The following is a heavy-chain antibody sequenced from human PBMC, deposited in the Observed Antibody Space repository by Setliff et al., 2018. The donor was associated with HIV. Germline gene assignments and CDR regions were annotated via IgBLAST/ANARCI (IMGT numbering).Heavy chain of an antibody. J-gene: IGHJ6*03. D-gene: IGHD3-16*02. CDR3: AKAFYPQYYHYYMDV. CDR1: GFRFSDYT. V-gene: IGHV3-23*01. Sequence: GGSLRLSCAPSGFRFSDYTMTWVRQAPGKGLECVSGISGSGDTIYYADSVKGRFTISRDNSKNTLYLQMNSLRAEDTAVYYCAKAFYPQYYHYYMDVWGKGTTVTVSS. CDR2: ISGSGDTI.